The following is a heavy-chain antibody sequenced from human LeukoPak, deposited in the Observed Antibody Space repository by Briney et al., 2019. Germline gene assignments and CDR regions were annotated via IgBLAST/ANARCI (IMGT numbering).Heavy chain of an antibody. CDR2: ISYDGSNK. Sequence: PGGSLRLSCAASGFTFSSYAMHWVRQAPGKGLEWVAVISYDGSNKYYADSVKGRFTISRDNSKNTLYLQMNSLRAEDTAVYYCATLRVDIVATIAFDIWGQGTMVTVSS. CDR3: ATLRVDIVATIAFDI. J-gene: IGHJ3*02. V-gene: IGHV3-30*04. D-gene: IGHD5-12*01. CDR1: GFTFSSYA.